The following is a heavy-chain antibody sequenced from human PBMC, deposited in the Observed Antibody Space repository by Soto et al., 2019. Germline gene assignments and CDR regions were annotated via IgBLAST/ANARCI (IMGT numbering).Heavy chain of an antibody. CDR1: GYTFIGFY. CDR2: INPNTGVT. CDR3: ARGHRYGMDV. Sequence: QVQLVQSGAEVKKPGASVKVSCKASGYTFIGFYMHWVRQAPGQGLEWMAVINPNTGVTNYAQKFQGRVTMTRDTSISTAYMEVSRLRSDDTAVYYCARGHRYGMDVWGQGTTVIVS. J-gene: IGHJ6*02. V-gene: IGHV1-2*02.